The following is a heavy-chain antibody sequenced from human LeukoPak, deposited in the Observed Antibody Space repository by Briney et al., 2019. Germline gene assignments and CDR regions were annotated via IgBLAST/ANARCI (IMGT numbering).Heavy chain of an antibody. CDR2: ISQSGST. CDR1: NGSFSVYY. Sequence: SETLSLTCAVYNGSFSVYYWSWIRQPPGKGLEWIGEISQSGSTNYKSSLKSRVTISTDTSKNHISLKLTSVTAGDTAVYYRARARGPAAMLDWFDPWSQGTLVIVSS. D-gene: IGHD2-2*01. J-gene: IGHJ5*02. CDR3: ARARGPAAMLDWFDP. V-gene: IGHV4-34*01.